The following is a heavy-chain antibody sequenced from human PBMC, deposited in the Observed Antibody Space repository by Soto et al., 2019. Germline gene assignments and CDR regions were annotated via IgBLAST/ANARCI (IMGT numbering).Heavy chain of an antibody. CDR2: INAGNGNT. CDR1: GYTFTSYA. V-gene: IGHV1-3*01. J-gene: IGHJ4*02. D-gene: IGHD6-13*01. Sequence: ASVKVSCKASGYTFTSYAMHWVRQAPGQRLEWMGWINAGNGNTKYSQKFQGRVTITRDTSASTAYMELSSLRSEDTAVYYCAREAAADFFCDYRGQGTLVTGSS. CDR3: AREAAADFFCDY.